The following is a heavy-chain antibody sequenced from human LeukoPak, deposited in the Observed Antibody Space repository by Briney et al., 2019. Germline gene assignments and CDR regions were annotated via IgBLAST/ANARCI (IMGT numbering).Heavy chain of an antibody. J-gene: IGHJ4*02. CDR2: ISSSGSTI. D-gene: IGHD5-18*01. Sequence: PGGSLRLSCAASGFTFSSYWMHWVRQAPGKGLEWVSYISSSGSTIYYADSVKGRFTISRDNAKNSLYLQMNSLRAEDTAVYYCASSSYGYVVVPFDYWGQGTLVTVSS. V-gene: IGHV3-48*04. CDR1: GFTFSSYW. CDR3: ASSSYGYVVVPFDY.